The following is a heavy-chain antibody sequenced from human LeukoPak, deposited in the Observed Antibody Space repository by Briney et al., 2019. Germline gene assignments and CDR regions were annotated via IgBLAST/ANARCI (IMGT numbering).Heavy chain of an antibody. Sequence: GRSLRLSCAASGFAFSSYWMTWVRQAPGKGLEWVANIKPDGSGKTYVASVKGRFTISRDNAKNSLYLQMRGLRVEDTAVYYCSSQPAVLDLDCWGQGTLVTVSS. J-gene: IGHJ4*02. CDR1: GFAFSSYW. D-gene: IGHD6-19*01. CDR3: SSQPAVLDLDC. V-gene: IGHV3-7*01. CDR2: IKPDGSGK.